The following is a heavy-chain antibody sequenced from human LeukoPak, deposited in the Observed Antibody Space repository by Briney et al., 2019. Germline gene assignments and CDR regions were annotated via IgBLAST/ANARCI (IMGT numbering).Heavy chain of an antibody. Sequence: GGSLRLSCAASGFTFSSYAMHWVRQAPGKGLEWAAVISYDGSNKYYADSVKGRFTISRDNSKNTLYLQMNSLRAEDTAVYYCARDSEPYSLDYWGQGTLVTVSS. CDR1: GFTFSSYA. CDR2: ISYDGSNK. J-gene: IGHJ4*02. D-gene: IGHD1-26*01. CDR3: ARDSEPYSLDY. V-gene: IGHV3-30*04.